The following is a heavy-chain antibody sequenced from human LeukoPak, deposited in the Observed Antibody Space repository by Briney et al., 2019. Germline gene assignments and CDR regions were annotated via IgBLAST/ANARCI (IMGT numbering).Heavy chain of an antibody. CDR2: IIPIFGTA. CDR3: ARVTVTPPLVYYYGMDV. Sequence: GASVKVSCKASGGTFISYAISWVRQAPGQGLEWMGGIIPIFGTANYAQKFQGRVTITADESTSTAYMELSSLRSEDTAVYYCARVTVTPPLVYYYGMDVWGQGTTVTVSS. CDR1: GGTFISYA. J-gene: IGHJ6*02. D-gene: IGHD4-17*01. V-gene: IGHV1-69*01.